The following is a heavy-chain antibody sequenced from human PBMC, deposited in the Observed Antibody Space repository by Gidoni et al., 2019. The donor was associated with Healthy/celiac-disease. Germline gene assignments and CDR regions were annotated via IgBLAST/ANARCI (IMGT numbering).Heavy chain of an antibody. CDR1: GFTFGDYG. CDR3: TSLNTVVRDYYYMDV. CDR2: IRSKAYGGTT. J-gene: IGHJ6*03. D-gene: IGHD2-15*01. V-gene: IGHV3-49*03. Sequence: EVQLVESGGGLVLPGRSLRLSCPASGFTFGDYGMSWFRQAPGEGLDGVGFIRSKAYGGTTEYAASVKGRFTISRDDSKSIAYLQMNSLKTEDTAVYYWTSLNTVVRDYYYMDVWGKGTTVTVSS.